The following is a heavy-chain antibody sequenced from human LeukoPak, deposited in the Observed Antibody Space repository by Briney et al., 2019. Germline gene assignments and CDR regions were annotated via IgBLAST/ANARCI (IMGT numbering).Heavy chain of an antibody. V-gene: IGHV3-33*01. D-gene: IGHD3-9*01. CDR1: GFTFSSYG. CDR3: ARDFVPGGRESSHVLRYFDWSIGNWFDP. CDR2: IWYDGSNK. J-gene: IGHJ5*02. Sequence: GGSLRLSCAASGFTFSSYGMHWVRQAPGKGLEWVAVIWYDGSNKYYADSVKGRFTISRDNSKNTPYLQINSLRAEDTAVYYCARDFVPGGRESSHVLRYFDWSIGNWFDPWGQGTLVTVSS.